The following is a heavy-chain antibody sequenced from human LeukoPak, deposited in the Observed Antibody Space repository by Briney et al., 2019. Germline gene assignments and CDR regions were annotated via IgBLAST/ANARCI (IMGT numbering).Heavy chain of an antibody. CDR3: ARWDYDLLTGYYRPLDY. J-gene: IGHJ4*02. V-gene: IGHV3-33*01. CDR1: GFTFSSYG. Sequence: GGSLRLSCAASGFTFSSYGMHWVRQAPGKGLEWVAVIWYDGSNKYYADSVKGRFTISRDNSKNTLYLQMNSLRAEDTAVYYCARWDYDLLTGYYRPLDYWGQGTLVTVSS. CDR2: IWYDGSNK. D-gene: IGHD3-9*01.